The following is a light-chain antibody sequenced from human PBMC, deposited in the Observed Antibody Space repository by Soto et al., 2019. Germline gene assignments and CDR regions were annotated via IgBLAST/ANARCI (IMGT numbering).Light chain of an antibody. CDR2: DAS. Sequence: EIVLTQSPATLSLSPGERATLSCRASQRVSSYLAWYQQKPGQAPRLLIYDASNRATGIPARFSGSGSGTDFTLTISSLEPEDFAVYDCQQRSNWSLTFGGGTKVEIK. V-gene: IGKV3-11*01. CDR1: QRVSSY. CDR3: QQRSNWSLT. J-gene: IGKJ4*01.